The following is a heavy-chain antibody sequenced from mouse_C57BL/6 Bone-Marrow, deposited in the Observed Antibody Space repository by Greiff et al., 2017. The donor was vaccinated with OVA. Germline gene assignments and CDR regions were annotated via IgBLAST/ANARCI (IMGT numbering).Heavy chain of an antibody. V-gene: IGHV5-9-1*02. CDR2: ISSGGDYI. CDR1: GFTFSSYA. D-gene: IGHD1-1*01. CDR3: TRDPDYYSSSFDY. J-gene: IGHJ2*01. Sequence: DVQLVESGEGLVKPGGSLKLSCAASGFTFSSYAMSWVRQTPEKRLEWVAYISSGGDYIYYADTVKGRFTISRDNARNTLYLQMSSLKSEDTAMYYCTRDPDYYSSSFDYWGQGTTLTVSS.